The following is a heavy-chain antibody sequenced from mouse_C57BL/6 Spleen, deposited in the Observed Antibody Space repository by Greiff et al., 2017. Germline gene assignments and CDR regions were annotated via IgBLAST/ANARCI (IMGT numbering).Heavy chain of an antibody. J-gene: IGHJ1*03. CDR2: IYPGGGYT. CDR1: GYTFTNYW. CDR3: ARSDGSSHWYFDV. V-gene: IGHV1-63*01. Sequence: VQLQQSGAELVRPGTSVKMSCKASGYTFTNYWIGWAKQRPGHGLEWIGDIYPGGGYTNYNEKFKGKATLTADKSSSTAYMQFSSLTSEDSAIYYCARSDGSSHWYFDVWGTGTTVTVSS. D-gene: IGHD1-1*01.